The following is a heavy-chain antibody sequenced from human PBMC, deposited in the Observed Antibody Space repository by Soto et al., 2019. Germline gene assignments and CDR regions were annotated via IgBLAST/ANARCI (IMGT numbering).Heavy chain of an antibody. D-gene: IGHD2-2*01. CDR1: GAPIISHTYY. V-gene: IGHV4-39*01. Sequence: KPSETLSLTCAVSGAPIISHTYYWVWIRQPPGKGLEWIGTINVGGTTYYSPSLKSRLTASLDTSNNQVSLILSSVTVTDTAVYFCVKQAVGSMSSEWGPGTLVTVSS. CDR2: INVGGTT. J-gene: IGHJ4*02. CDR3: VKQAVGSMSSE.